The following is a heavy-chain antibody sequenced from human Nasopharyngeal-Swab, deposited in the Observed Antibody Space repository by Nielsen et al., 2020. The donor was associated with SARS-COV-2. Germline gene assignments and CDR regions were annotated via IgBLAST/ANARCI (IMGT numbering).Heavy chain of an antibody. CDR2: IDPSDSYT. CDR1: GYSFISYW. D-gene: IGHD6-19*01. V-gene: IGHV5-10-1*01. Sequence: GESLKISCKGSGYSFISYWISWVRQMPGKGLEWMGRIDPSDSYTNYSPSFQGHVTISADKSISTAYLQWSSLKASDTAMYYCARRSAGYSSGWYYYYMDVWGKGTTVTVSS. CDR3: ARRSAGYSSGWYYYYMDV. J-gene: IGHJ6*03.